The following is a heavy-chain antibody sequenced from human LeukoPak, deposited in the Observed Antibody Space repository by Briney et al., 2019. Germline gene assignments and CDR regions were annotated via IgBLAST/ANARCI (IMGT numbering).Heavy chain of an antibody. Sequence: SETLSLTCTVSGGSISSYYWTWIRQPPGKGLEWIGYVYDSGSTNYNPSLQRRVTISVDTSKSQCSLKLTAVTAADTAVYYCARRGGRGSSYWFDPWGQGTLVTVSS. J-gene: IGHJ5*02. CDR3: ARRGGRGSSYWFDP. V-gene: IGHV4-59*08. CDR2: VYDSGST. D-gene: IGHD3-10*01. CDR1: GGSISSYY.